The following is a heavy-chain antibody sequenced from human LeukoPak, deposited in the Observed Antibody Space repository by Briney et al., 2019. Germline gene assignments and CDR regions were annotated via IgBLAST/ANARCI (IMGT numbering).Heavy chain of an antibody. D-gene: IGHD5-18*01. Sequence: VASVKVSCKASGYTFTTYGISWLRQAPGQGLEWMGWISAYNGNTNYALKLQGRVTMATDTSTSTAYMELRSLRSDDTAVYYCARGIQLWDYWGQGTLVTVSS. J-gene: IGHJ4*02. CDR3: ARGIQLWDY. CDR2: ISAYNGNT. V-gene: IGHV1-18*01. CDR1: GYTFTTYG.